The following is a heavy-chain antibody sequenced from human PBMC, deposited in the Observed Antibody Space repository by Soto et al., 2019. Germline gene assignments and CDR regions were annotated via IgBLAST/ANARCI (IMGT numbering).Heavy chain of an antibody. CDR1: GFTFDDYA. J-gene: IGHJ3*02. V-gene: IGHV3-9*01. CDR3: AKDMEADIVVVPAAYCSGGSCYSGVAAFDI. CDR2: ISWNSGSI. Sequence: GGSLRLSCAASGFTFDDYAMHWVRQAPGKGLEWVSGISWNSGSIGYADSVKGRFTISRDNAKNSLYLQMNSLRAEDTALYYCAKDMEADIVVVPAAYCSGGSCYSGVAAFDIWGQGTMVTVSS. D-gene: IGHD2-15*01.